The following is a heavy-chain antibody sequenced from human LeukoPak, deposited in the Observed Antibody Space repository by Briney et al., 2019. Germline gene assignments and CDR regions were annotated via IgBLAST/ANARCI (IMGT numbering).Heavy chain of an antibody. CDR2: ITSSSSTI. J-gene: IGHJ5*02. CDR3: ARRGPLGDGWFDR. D-gene: IGHD5-24*01. Sequence: PGGSLRLSCSASGFTFTSYSMNWVRQAPGKGLEWVSYITSSSSTIHYADSVKGRFIISRDNAKNSLYLQMNSLRDDDTAMYYCARRGPLGDGWFDRWGQGTLVTVSS. CDR1: GFTFTSYS. V-gene: IGHV3-48*02.